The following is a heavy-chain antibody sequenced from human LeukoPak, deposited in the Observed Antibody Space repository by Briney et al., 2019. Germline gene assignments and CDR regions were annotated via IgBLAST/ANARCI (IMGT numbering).Heavy chain of an antibody. CDR1: GGSFSGYY. V-gene: IGHV4-34*01. Sequence: SETLSLTCAVYGGSFSGYYWSWIRQPPGRGLEWIGEINHSGSTNYNPALKGRVTISVDTSKNQFSLKLSSVTAADTAVYYCARAVPYYDFWSGYYLNWCDPWGQGNLVTVSS. CDR2: INHSGST. CDR3: ARAVPYYDFWSGYYLNWCDP. D-gene: IGHD3-3*01. J-gene: IGHJ5*02.